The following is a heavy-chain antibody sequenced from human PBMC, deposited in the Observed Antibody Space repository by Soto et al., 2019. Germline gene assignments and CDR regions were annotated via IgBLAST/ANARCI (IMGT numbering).Heavy chain of an antibody. J-gene: IGHJ4*02. CDR2: IFHSGST. CDR3: ARDSDYYDSSGPSRY. D-gene: IGHD3-22*01. V-gene: IGHV4-4*02. Sequence: PSETLSLTCTFSGGSISRSNWWSWVRQPPGKGLEWIGEIFHSGSTNYNPSLKSRVTISVDKSKNQFSLKLNSVTAADTAVYYCARDSDYYDSSGPSRYWGQGTLVTAPQ. CDR1: GGSISRSNW.